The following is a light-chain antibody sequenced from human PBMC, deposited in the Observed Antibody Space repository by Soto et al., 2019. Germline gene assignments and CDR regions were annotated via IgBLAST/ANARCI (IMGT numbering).Light chain of an antibody. CDR2: GAS. Sequence: DLQMTQSPSSVSASVGDTVTITCRASQGISTWLAWYQQKPGRAPELLIFGASNLQSGVPSRFGGSGSATEFTLTISNLLPEDFATYYCQQTDTFFSMTVGQGTRVE. CDR3: QQTDTFFSMT. CDR1: QGISTW. J-gene: IGKJ5*01. V-gene: IGKV1D-12*01.